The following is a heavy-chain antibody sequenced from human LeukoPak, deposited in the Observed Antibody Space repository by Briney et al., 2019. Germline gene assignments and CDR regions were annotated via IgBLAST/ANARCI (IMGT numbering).Heavy chain of an antibody. CDR2: ITGSGGST. CDR3: APWEPRGHYYMDV. CDR1: GFTFSSYA. Sequence: GGSLRLSCAGSGFTFSSYAISWVRQAPGKGLEWVSAITGSGGSTYYADSVQGRSTISRDNSRNTLYLQMNSLRAEDTAVYYCAPWEPRGHYYMDVWGKGTTVTVSS. V-gene: IGHV3-23*01. J-gene: IGHJ6*03. D-gene: IGHD1-26*01.